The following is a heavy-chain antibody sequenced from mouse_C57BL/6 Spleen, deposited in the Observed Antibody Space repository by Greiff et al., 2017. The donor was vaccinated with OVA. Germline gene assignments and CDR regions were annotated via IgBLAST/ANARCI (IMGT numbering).Heavy chain of an antibody. CDR3: ARHRAITTVQENAMDY. D-gene: IGHD1-1*01. J-gene: IGHJ4*01. Sequence: ESGPGLVAPSQSLSITCTVSGFSLTSYGVHWVRQPPGKGLEWLVVIWSDGSTTYNSALKSRLSISKNNSKSQVLVKMNSLQTDDTAMYYCARHRAITTVQENAMDYWGQGTSVTVSS. CDR1: GFSLTSYG. CDR2: IWSDGST. V-gene: IGHV2-6-1*01.